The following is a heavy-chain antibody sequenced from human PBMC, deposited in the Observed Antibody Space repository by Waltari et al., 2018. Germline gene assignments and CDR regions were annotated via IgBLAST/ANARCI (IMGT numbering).Heavy chain of an antibody. CDR2: IYWNDDK. CDR1: GFSLSTSGVG. Sequence: QITLKESGPTLVKPTQTLTLTCTFSGFSLSTSGVGVGWIRQPPGKALEWLALIYWNDDKRYSPSLKSRLTITKDTSKNQVVLTMTNMDPVDTATYYCAHGRVLRESVSWFDPWGQGTLVTVSS. V-gene: IGHV2-5*01. J-gene: IGHJ5*02. CDR3: AHGRVLRESVSWFDP. D-gene: IGHD3-10*01.